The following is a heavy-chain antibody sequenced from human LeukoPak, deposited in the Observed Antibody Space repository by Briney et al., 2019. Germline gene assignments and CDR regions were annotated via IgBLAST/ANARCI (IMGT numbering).Heavy chain of an antibody. CDR3: ARPRQWLVRAPDAFDI. J-gene: IGHJ3*02. CDR2: INHSGST. D-gene: IGHD6-19*01. V-gene: IGHV4-34*01. CDR1: GGSSSGYY. Sequence: SETLSLTCAVYGGSSSGYYWSWIRQPPGKGLEWIGEINHSGSTNYNPSLKSRVTISVDTSKNQFSLKLSSVTAADTAVYYCARPRQWLVRAPDAFDIWGQGTMVTVSS.